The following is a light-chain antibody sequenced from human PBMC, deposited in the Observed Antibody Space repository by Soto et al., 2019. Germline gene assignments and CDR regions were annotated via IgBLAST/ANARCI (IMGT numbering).Light chain of an antibody. CDR1: QSVSSY. Sequence: EIVMTQSPATLSVSPGERATLSGRASQSVSSYLAWYQQKPGQAPRLLIYDASNRATGIPARFSGSGSGTDFTLTISSLEPEDFAVYYCQQRSNWPPITFGQGTRLEIK. J-gene: IGKJ5*01. CDR2: DAS. V-gene: IGKV3-11*01. CDR3: QQRSNWPPIT.